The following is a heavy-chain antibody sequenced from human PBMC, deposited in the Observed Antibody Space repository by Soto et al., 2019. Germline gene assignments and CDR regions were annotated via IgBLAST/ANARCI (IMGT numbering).Heavy chain of an antibody. Sequence: QVQLVQSGAEVKRPGSSVKVSCKASGDTFNFYSINWVRQAPGLGLECMGRVNPIVSMSNYAQKFQGRVTMTADKSTSTAYMEPSSLRSEDTAIYYCASSYGSGYRAFDYWGQGALVTVSS. CDR3: ASSYGSGYRAFDY. CDR1: GDTFNFYS. J-gene: IGHJ4*02. V-gene: IGHV1-69*02. D-gene: IGHD3-10*01. CDR2: VNPIVSMS.